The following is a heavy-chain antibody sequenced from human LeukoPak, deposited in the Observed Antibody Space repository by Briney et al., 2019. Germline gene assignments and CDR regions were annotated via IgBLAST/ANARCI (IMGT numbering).Heavy chain of an antibody. J-gene: IGHJ6*03. CDR2: ISHSENT. D-gene: IGHD5-24*01. CDR1: GDSISSSYF. V-gene: IGHV4-38-2*02. Sequence: SETLSFTCYVSGDSISSSYFWGWIRQPPGTGLEWIGSISHSENTFYNPSLKSRVTISVDTSKNQFSLKLSSVTAADTAVYYCARVMAGEYYYYMDVWGKGTTVTISS. CDR3: ARVMAGEYYYYMDV.